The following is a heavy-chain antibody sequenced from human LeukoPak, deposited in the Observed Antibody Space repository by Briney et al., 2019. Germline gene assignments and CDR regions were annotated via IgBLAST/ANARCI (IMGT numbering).Heavy chain of an antibody. Sequence: SETLSLTCTVSGGSISSSSYYWGWIRQPPGKGLEWIGSIYYSGSTYYNPSLKSRVTISVDTSKNQFSLKLSSVTAADTAVYYCARLGLWFGELFPFNYFDYWGQGTLVTVSS. D-gene: IGHD3-10*01. CDR1: GGSISSSSYY. CDR2: IYYSGST. J-gene: IGHJ4*02. CDR3: ARLGLWFGELFPFNYFDY. V-gene: IGHV4-39*01.